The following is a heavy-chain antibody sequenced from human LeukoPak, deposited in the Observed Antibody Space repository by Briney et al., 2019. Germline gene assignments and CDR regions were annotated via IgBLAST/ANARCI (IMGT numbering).Heavy chain of an antibody. CDR2: INHSGST. CDR3: ARGRSSGYYRYNWFDP. CDR1: GGSFSGYY. V-gene: IGHV4-34*01. J-gene: IGHJ5*02. D-gene: IGHD3-22*01. Sequence: SETLSLTCAVYGGSFSGYYWSWIRQPPGKGLEWIGEINHSGSTNYNPSLKSRVTISVDTSKNQFSLKLSSVTAADTAVYYCARGRSSGYYRYNWFDPWGQGTLVTVSS.